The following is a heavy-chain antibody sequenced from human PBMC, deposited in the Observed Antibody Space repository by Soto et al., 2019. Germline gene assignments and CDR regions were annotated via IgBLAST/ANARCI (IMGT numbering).Heavy chain of an antibody. Sequence: SETLSLTCTVSGGSISSSSYYWGWIRQPPGKGLEWIGYIYHSGSTYYNPSLKSRVTISVDRAKNQFSLKLSSVTAADTAVYYCASIGYSYGSEGPYDPWGQGTLVTVSA. CDR1: GGSISSSSYY. J-gene: IGHJ5*02. D-gene: IGHD5-18*01. V-gene: IGHV4-39*07. CDR2: IYHSGST. CDR3: ASIGYSYGSEGPYDP.